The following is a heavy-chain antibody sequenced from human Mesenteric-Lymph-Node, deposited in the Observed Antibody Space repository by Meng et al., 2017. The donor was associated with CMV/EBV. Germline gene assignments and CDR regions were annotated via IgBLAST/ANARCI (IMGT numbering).Heavy chain of an antibody. J-gene: IGHJ4*02. CDR1: GFTFSSYA. Sequence: CAASGFTFSSYAMHWVRQAPGKGLEWVAVISYDGSNKYYADSVKGRFTTSRDNSKNTLYLQMNSLRAEDTAVYYCASSYDFWSGYDYWGQGTLVTVSS. CDR2: ISYDGSNK. V-gene: IGHV3-30*04. D-gene: IGHD3-3*01. CDR3: ASSYDFWSGYDY.